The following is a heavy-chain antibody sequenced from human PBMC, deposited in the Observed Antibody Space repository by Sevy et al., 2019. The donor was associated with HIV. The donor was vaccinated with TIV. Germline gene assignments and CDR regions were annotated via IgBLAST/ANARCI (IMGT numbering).Heavy chain of an antibody. D-gene: IGHD2-2*02. Sequence: ASVKVSRKASGYTFTDYYIHWVRQAPGQGLEWMGWINPKSGGTNYAQKFHGRVTMTRDTSNSTAYMELSRLRSDDTAVYYCARVVEPAGIDPYYYGVDVWGPGATVTVSS. V-gene: IGHV1-2*02. J-gene: IGHJ6*02. CDR1: GYTFTDYY. CDR2: INPKSGGT. CDR3: ARVVEPAGIDPYYYGVDV.